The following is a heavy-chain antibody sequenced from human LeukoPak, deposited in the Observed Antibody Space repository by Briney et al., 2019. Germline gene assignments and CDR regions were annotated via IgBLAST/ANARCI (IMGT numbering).Heavy chain of an antibody. V-gene: IGHV4-31*03. CDR1: GGSISSGGYY. CDR2: IYYSGST. Sequence: PSETLSLTCTVSGGSISSGGYYWSWIRQHPGKGLEWIGYIYYSGSTYYNPSLKSRVTISVDTSKNQFSLKLSSVTAADTAVYYCARYCSGGSCYRAFDIWSQGTMVTVSS. CDR3: ARYCSGGSCYRAFDI. D-gene: IGHD2-15*01. J-gene: IGHJ3*02.